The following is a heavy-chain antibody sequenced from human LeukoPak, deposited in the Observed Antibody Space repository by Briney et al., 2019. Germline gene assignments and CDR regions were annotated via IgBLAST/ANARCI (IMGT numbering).Heavy chain of an antibody. CDR2: MNPNSGNT. D-gene: IGHD5/OR15-5a*01. J-gene: IGHJ4*02. CDR1: GYTFTSYD. V-gene: IGHV1-8*01. Sequence: ASVKVSCKASGYTFTSYDINWVRQATGQGLEWVGWMNPNSGNTGYAQKFQGRVTMTRNTSISTAYMELSSLRSEDTAVYYCARFDQVSETAGGYWGQGTLVTVSS. CDR3: ARFDQVSETAGGY.